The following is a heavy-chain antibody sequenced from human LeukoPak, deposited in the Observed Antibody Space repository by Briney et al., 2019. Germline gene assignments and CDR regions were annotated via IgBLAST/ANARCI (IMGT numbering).Heavy chain of an antibody. D-gene: IGHD3-22*01. V-gene: IGHV3-23*01. J-gene: IGHJ4*02. CDR3: AKGSYYDSSGSFYFDY. CDR1: GFTFSSYA. CDR2: INGRGDST. Sequence: PGGSLRLSCAASGFTFSSYAMSWVRQAPGKGLEWVSGINGRGDSTVYADSVTGRFTISRDNSKNTLYLQMNSLRAEDTAVYYCAKGSYYDSSGSFYFDYWGQGTLVTVSS.